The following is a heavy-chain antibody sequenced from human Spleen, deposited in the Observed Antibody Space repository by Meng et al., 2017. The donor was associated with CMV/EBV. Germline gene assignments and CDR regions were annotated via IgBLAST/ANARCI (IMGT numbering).Heavy chain of an antibody. J-gene: IGHJ4*02. CDR3: ARDRYTLGFDY. CDR1: GGSFSGYY. D-gene: IGHD5-24*01. Sequence: GSLRLSCAVYGGSFSGYYWSWIRQPPGKGLEWIGEINHSGGTNYNPSLKSRVTISVDTSKNQVSLKLNSVTAADTAVYYCARDRYTLGFDYWGQGTLVTVSS. V-gene: IGHV4-34*01. CDR2: INHSGGT.